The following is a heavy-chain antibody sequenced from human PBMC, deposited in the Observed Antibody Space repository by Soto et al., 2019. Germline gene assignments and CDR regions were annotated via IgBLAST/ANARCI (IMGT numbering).Heavy chain of an antibody. Sequence: EVQLVESGGGLVQPGGSLRLSCAASGFTFSSYEMNWVRQAPGKGLEWVSYISSSGSTIYYADSVKGRFTISRDNAKNSLYLQMNSLRAEDTAVYYCARGYDSSGYYYEFAGDYWGQGTLVTVSS. CDR3: ARGYDSSGYYYEFAGDY. D-gene: IGHD3-22*01. CDR2: ISSSGSTI. V-gene: IGHV3-48*03. CDR1: GFTFSSYE. J-gene: IGHJ4*02.